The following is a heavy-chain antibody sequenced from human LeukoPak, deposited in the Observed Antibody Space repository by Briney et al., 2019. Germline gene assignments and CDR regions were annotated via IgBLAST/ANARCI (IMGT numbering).Heavy chain of an antibody. Sequence: GASVKVSCKASGYTFTDYYIHWVRQAPGQGLEWMGWINPYSGGTDFAQKFQGRVTMTRDTSLNMAYMELHRLRSDDTAVYYCARGPTSGREPTSGRPLDYWGQGTLVTVSS. J-gene: IGHJ4*02. CDR2: INPYSGGT. CDR1: GYTFTDYY. D-gene: IGHD5-12*01. CDR3: ARGPTSGREPTSGRPLDY. V-gene: IGHV1-2*02.